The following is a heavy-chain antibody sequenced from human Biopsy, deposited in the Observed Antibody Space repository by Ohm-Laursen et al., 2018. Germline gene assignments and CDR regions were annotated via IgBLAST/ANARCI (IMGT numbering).Heavy chain of an antibody. V-gene: IGHV4-4*07. Sequence: SETLSFTCTVSGGSLSSYSWIWIRQPAGKGREWIGQIYTRGITNFNPSLKSRVTRSVEKSKNKFSLGVSSVTASDTDVYYLARGRDRRGWFDTWGQGTLVTVSS. CDR3: ARGRDRRGWFDT. J-gene: IGHJ5*02. CDR1: GGSLSSYS. D-gene: IGHD1-14*01. CDR2: IYTRGIT.